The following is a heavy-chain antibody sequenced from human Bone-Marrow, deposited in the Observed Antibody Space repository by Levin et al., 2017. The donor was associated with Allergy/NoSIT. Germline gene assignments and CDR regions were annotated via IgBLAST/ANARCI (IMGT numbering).Heavy chain of an antibody. V-gene: IGHV3-23*01. CDR1: GFTFSTYG. CDR2: ISASGSTK. D-gene: IGHD3-16*02. J-gene: IGHJ6*02. Sequence: EASVKVSCAASGFTFSTYGMTWVRQAPGKGLEWVSGISASGSTKSYADSVKGRFTISRDNSKNTVFLQMESLRAEDTAVYYCAKGVIIYFYYGMDVWGQGTTVTVSS. CDR3: AKGVIIYFYYGMDV.